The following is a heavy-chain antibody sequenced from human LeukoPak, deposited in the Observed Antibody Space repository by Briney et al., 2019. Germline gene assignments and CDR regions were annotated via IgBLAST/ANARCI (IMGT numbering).Heavy chain of an antibody. V-gene: IGHV4-39*01. CDR2: IYYSGST. Sequence: SETLSLTCTVSGGSISSSGYYWGWIRQPPGKGLERIGSIYYSGSTTYNPSLKSRVTISVDTSKNQFSLKLSSVTATDTAVYYCARHLGSTGYSSLHYWGQGTLVTVSS. J-gene: IGHJ4*02. CDR1: GGSISSSGYY. D-gene: IGHD3-22*01. CDR3: ARHLGSTGYSSLHY.